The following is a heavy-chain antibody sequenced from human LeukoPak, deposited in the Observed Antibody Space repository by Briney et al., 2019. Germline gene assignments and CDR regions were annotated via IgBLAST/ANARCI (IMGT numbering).Heavy chain of an antibody. Sequence: NPSETLSLTCTVSGGSISSYYWSWIRQPPGKGLEWIGYIYYSGSTNYNPSLKSRVTISVDTSKNQFSLKLSSVTAADTAVYYCARGIAAAGTGTFYYFDYWGQGTLVTVSS. J-gene: IGHJ4*02. V-gene: IGHV4-59*01. CDR1: GGSISSYY. D-gene: IGHD6-13*01. CDR3: ARGIAAAGTGTFYYFDY. CDR2: IYYSGST.